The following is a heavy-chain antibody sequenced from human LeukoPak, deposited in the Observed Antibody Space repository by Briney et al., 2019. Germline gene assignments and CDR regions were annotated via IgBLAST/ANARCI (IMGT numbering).Heavy chain of an antibody. CDR3: AKDIRGSYYGSGFDY. CDR1: GFTFDDYA. J-gene: IGHJ4*02. V-gene: IGHV3-9*03. D-gene: IGHD3-10*01. CDR2: ISWNSGSL. Sequence: GGSLRLSCAASGFTFDDYAMHWVRQAPGKGLEWVSGISWNSGSLGYADSVKGRFTISRDNAKNSLYLQMNSLRAEDMALYYCAKDIRGSYYGSGFDYWGQGTLVTVSS.